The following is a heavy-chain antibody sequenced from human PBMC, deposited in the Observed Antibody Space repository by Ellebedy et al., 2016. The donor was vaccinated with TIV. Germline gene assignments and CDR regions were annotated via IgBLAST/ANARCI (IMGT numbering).Heavy chain of an antibody. CDR1: GYTFTGYY. CDR3: ARGGIAAVRYYYGMDV. V-gene: IGHV1-2*04. J-gene: IGHJ6*02. Sequence: AASVKVSCKASGYTFTGYYMHWVRQAPGQGLEWMGWINPNSGGTNYAQKFQGWVTMTRDTSISTAYMELSRLRSDDTAVYYCARGGIAAVRYYYGMDVWGQGTTVTVSS. CDR2: INPNSGGT. D-gene: IGHD6-13*01.